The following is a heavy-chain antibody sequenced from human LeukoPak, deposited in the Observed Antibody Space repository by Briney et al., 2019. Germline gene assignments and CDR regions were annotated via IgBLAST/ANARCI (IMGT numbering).Heavy chain of an antibody. Sequence: ASVKVSCKASGYTFTSYGISWVRQAPGQGLEWMGWISAYNGNTNYAQKLQGRVTMTTDTSTSTAYMELRSLRSDDTAVYYCFLIAAASTPVNWFDPWGQGTLVTVSS. CDR3: FLIAAASTPVNWFDP. J-gene: IGHJ5*02. V-gene: IGHV1-18*01. CDR2: ISAYNGNT. D-gene: IGHD6-13*01. CDR1: GYTFTSYG.